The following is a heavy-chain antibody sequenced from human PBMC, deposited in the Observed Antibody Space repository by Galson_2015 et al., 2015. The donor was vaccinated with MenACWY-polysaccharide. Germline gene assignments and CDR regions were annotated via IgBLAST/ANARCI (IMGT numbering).Heavy chain of an antibody. CDR2: SRSHNSKQ. D-gene: IGHD2-15*01. V-gene: IGHV3-30-3*01. Sequence: SLRLSCAASGITFNRDGFHWVRQAPGKGLEWVAVSRSHNSKQFYADSVKGRFTVSRDESTSTLYLQMNSLRPEDTAVYYCARDRPDCSVGTCLPGNYFDYWGQGTLVTVSS. CDR1: GITFNRDG. CDR3: ARDRPDCSVGTCLPGNYFDY. J-gene: IGHJ4*02.